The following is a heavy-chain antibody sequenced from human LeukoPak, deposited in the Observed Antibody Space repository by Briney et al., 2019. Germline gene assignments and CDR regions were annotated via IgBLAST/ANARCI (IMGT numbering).Heavy chain of an antibody. D-gene: IGHD6-13*01. CDR3: ARGVSSSWSESRDWFDP. V-gene: IGHV1-46*01. J-gene: IGHJ5*02. CDR1: GYTFTNYY. CDR2: INPSGGRT. Sequence: ASVTVSCKASGYTFTNYYMHWVRQAPGQGLEWMGIINPSGGRTSYAQKFQGRVTFTRDTSTSTLYMELSSLRSEDTAVYYCARGVSSSWSESRDWFDPWGQGTLVTVSS.